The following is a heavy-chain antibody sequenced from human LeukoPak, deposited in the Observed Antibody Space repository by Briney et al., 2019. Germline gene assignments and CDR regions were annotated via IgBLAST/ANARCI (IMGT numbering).Heavy chain of an antibody. CDR2: IYTGGSI. J-gene: IGHJ4*02. CDR3: ARQTFGALYFDS. CDR1: GASISSGSYY. V-gene: IGHV4-61*02. D-gene: IGHD3-10*01. Sequence: SQTLSLTCTVSGASISSGSYYRSWIRQPAGQGLEWIGRIYTGGSIDYNPSLKTRVTISMDTSKNQFSLKLSSVTAADTAVYYCARQTFGALYFDSWGQGTLVTVSS.